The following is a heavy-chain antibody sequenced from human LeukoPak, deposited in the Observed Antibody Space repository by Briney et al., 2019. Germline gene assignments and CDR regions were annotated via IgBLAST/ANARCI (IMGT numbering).Heavy chain of an antibody. CDR3: ARRYYDFWSGKENHDAFDI. V-gene: IGHV5-51*01. J-gene: IGHJ3*02. D-gene: IGHD3-3*01. CDR1: GHSFTSYW. CDR2: IYPGDSDT. Sequence: GESLKISCKGSGHSFTSYWIGWVRQMPGKGLEWMGIIYPGDSDTRYSPSFQGQVTISADKSISTAYLQWSSLKASDTAMYYCARRYYDFWSGKENHDAFDIWGQGTMVTVSS.